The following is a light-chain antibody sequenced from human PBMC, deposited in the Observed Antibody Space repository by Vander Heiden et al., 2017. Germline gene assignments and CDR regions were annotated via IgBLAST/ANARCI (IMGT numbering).Light chain of an antibody. J-gene: IGLJ3*02. V-gene: IGLV2-23*02. CDR2: EVT. CDR3: CSYAGSSTSVL. CDR1: SRDIGAYNL. Sequence: SALAQPASVSGSPGQSITIPCPGTSRDIGAYNLVSWYQQHPGEAPKRLISEVTKRPSGVSTRCSGSKSGNTASLTISGLQAEDEADYYCCSYAGSSTSVLLGGGTKLTVL.